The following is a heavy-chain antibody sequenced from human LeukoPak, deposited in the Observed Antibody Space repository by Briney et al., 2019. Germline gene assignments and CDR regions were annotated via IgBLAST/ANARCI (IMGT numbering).Heavy chain of an antibody. CDR2: ISYDGSNK. D-gene: IGHD3-22*01. CDR3: AKVDDTEALGY. Sequence: GRSLRLSCAASGFTFSSYAMHWVRQAPGKGLEWVAVISYDGSNKYYADSVKGRFTISRDNSKNTLYLQMNSLRAEDTAVYYCAKVDDTEALGYWGQGTLVTVSS. CDR1: GFTFSSYA. V-gene: IGHV3-30-3*01. J-gene: IGHJ4*02.